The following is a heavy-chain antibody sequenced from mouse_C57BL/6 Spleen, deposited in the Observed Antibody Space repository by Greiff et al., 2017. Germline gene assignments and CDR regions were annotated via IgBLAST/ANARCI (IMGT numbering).Heavy chain of an antibody. V-gene: IGHV3-6*01. CDR2: ISYDGSN. J-gene: IGHJ4*01. Sequence: EVKLQESGPGLVKPSQSLSLTCSVTGYSIPSGYYWNWIRQFPGNKLEWMGYISYDGSNNYNPSLKNRISITRDTSKNQFFLKLNSVTTEDTATYDCAREGYYGYDYAMDYWGQGTSVTVSS. CDR1: GYSIPSGYY. D-gene: IGHD2-2*01. CDR3: AREGYYGYDYAMDY.